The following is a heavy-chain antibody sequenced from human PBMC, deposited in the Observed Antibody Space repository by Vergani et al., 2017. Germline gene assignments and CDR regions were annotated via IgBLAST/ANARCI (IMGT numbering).Heavy chain of an antibody. CDR3: ARGGYSGYDYSYWYFDL. D-gene: IGHD5-12*01. CDR2: IIPIFGTA. V-gene: IGHV1-69*01. CDR1: GGTFSSYA. J-gene: IGHJ2*01. Sequence: QVQLVQSGAEVKKPGSSVKVSCKASGGTFSSYAISWVRQAPGQGLEWMGGIIPIFGTANYAQKFQGRVTITADESTTTVYMELSSLRSEDTAVYYCARGGYSGYDYSYWYFDLWGRSTLVTVSS.